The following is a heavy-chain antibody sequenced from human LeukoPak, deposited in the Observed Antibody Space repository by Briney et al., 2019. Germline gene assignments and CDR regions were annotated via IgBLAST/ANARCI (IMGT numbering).Heavy chain of an antibody. CDR3: ARVVIVRGWFDP. CDR2: IKQDGSEK. CDR1: GFTFNSYW. V-gene: IGHV3-7*01. D-gene: IGHD2/OR15-2a*01. J-gene: IGHJ5*02. Sequence: PGGTLRLSCAASGFTFNSYWMNWVRQAPGQGLEWVANIKQDGSEKYYVDSVKGRFTISRDNAKNSLYLQMNSLRAEDTAVYYCARVVIVRGWFDPWGQGTLVTVSS.